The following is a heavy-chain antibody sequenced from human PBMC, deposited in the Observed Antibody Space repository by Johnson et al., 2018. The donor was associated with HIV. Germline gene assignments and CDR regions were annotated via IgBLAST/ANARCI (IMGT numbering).Heavy chain of an antibody. CDR1: VFTFSSYW. Sequence: VQLVESGGGLVQPGGSLRLSCAASVFTFSSYWMHWVRQAPGNGLEWVSAISGSGGSTYYADSVKGRFTISRDNSKNTLYLQINSLRAEDTAVYYCARAKNLFWSGYYDAFDIWGQGTMVTVSS. J-gene: IGHJ3*02. D-gene: IGHD3-3*01. CDR2: ISGSGGST. CDR3: ARAKNLFWSGYYDAFDI. V-gene: IGHV3-23*04.